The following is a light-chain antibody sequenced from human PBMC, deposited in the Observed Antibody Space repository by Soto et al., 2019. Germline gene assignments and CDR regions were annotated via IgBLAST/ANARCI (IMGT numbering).Light chain of an antibody. V-gene: IGKV2-30*02. Sequence: DVVMTQSPLSLTVTLGQSASISCRSSQSLVHSDGDTFMSWFQQRPGQSPMRLIYKVSNRDSGVADRFSGSWSCTGFTLQINRVEAEDVGVYYCMQGTHWLYTFGQGTKLEIK. CDR2: KVS. J-gene: IGKJ2*01. CDR3: MQGTHWLYT. CDR1: QSLVHSDGDTF.